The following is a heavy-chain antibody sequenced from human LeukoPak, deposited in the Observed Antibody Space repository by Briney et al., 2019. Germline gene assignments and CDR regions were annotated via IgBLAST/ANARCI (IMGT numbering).Heavy chain of an antibody. CDR1: GYTFTGYY. D-gene: IGHD6-13*01. V-gene: IGHV1-2*02. Sequence: ASVKVSCKASGYTFTGYYMHWVRQAPGQGLEWMGWINPNSGGTNYAQKFQGRVTMTRDTSIITAYMELSRLRSEDTAVYYCAREAGYSSRIFDYWGQGTLVTVSS. J-gene: IGHJ4*02. CDR2: INPNSGGT. CDR3: AREAGYSSRIFDY.